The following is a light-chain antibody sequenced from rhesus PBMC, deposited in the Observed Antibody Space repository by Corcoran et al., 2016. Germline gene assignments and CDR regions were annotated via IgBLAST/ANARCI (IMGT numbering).Light chain of an antibody. CDR1: QAINKG. CDR3: LQAYTAPYS. Sequence: DIQMTQSPSSLSASVGDRVTVTCRASQAINKGLSWNQQKPGKAHALLIYAAASSQTGVSSRLSGSGSGTDFPLTISSLQPEDVATYYCLQAYTAPYSCGKGTKVEIK. CDR2: AAA. V-gene: IGKV1-94*01. J-gene: IGKJ2*01.